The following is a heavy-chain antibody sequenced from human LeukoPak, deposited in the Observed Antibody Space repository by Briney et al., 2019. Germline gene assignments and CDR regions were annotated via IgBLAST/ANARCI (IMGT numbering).Heavy chain of an antibody. CDR3: ASTTGYSYGYFDY. CDR2: ISGSGGST. J-gene: IGHJ4*02. CDR1: GFTFSSYG. Sequence: GGTLRLSCAASGFTFSSYGMSWVRQAPGKGLEWVSAISGSGGSTYYADSVKGRFTISRDNAQNSLYLQMNSLRAEDTAVYYCASTTGYSYGYFDYWGQGTLVTVSS. V-gene: IGHV3-23*01. D-gene: IGHD5-18*01.